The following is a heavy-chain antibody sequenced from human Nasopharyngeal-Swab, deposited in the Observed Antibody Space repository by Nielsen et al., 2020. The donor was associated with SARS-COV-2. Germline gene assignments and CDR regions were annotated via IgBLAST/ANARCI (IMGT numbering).Heavy chain of an antibody. CDR2: IYSDDST. J-gene: IGHJ4*02. Sequence: WIRQPPGKGLEWASVIYSDDSTYYADSVKGRFTISRDNSKNTLYLQMNSLRAEDTAVYYCARDGGSYHLGAFDYWGQGTLVTVSS. D-gene: IGHD2-2*01. V-gene: IGHV3-66*01. CDR3: ARDGGSYHLGAFDY.